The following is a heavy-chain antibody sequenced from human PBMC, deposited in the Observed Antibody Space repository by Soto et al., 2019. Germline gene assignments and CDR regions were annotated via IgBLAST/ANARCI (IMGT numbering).Heavy chain of an antibody. Sequence: SETLSLTCTVSGGSISSYYWSWIRQPPGRGLEWIGYIYYSGSTNYNPSLKSRVTISVDTSKNQLSLKLSSVTAADTAVYYCARRYGSAFDIWGQGTMVTVSS. V-gene: IGHV4-59*01. J-gene: IGHJ3*02. D-gene: IGHD3-10*01. CDR2: IYYSGST. CDR1: GGSISSYY. CDR3: ARRYGSAFDI.